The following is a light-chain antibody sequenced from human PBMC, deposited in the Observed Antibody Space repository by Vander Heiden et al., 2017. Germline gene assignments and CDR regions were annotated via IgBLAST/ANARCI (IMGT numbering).Light chain of an antibody. CDR2: KGS. CDR1: QSLVYSDGNTY. J-gene: IGKJ2*02. Sequence: DVVMTQSPLSLPVTLGQPASISCRSSQSLVYSDGNTYLSWFHQRPGQSPRRLIYKGSNWDCGVPDRFSDSGSGTDFMLTISRVEAEDVGVYYCRQGKHCPCTFGQGTKLDIK. V-gene: IGKV2D-30*01. CDR3: RQGKHCPCT.